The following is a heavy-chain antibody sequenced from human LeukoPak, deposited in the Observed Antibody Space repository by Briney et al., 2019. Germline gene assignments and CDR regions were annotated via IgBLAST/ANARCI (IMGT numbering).Heavy chain of an antibody. CDR3: ARGPYSYDSTGAFDI. D-gene: IGHD3-22*01. Sequence: SETLSLTCTVSGDSISSGDYYWSWIRQPAGKGLEWIGRISSSGSTNYNPSLKSRVTISVDTSKNQFSLKLSSVTAADTAVYFCARGPYSYDSTGAFDIWGQGTMVTVSS. CDR1: GDSISSGDYY. J-gene: IGHJ3*02. V-gene: IGHV4-61*02. CDR2: ISSSGST.